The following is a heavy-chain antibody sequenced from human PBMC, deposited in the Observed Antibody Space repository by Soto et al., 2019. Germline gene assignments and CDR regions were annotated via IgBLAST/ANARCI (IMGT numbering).Heavy chain of an antibody. Sequence: ASVKVSCKASGYTFTGYYIHWVRQAPGQGLEWMGWINPNSGGTNYAQKFQGRVTMTRDTSISTAYMELYTLTSDDTAMYYWAREASSSSKYFQHWGQGTLVTVSS. CDR3: AREASSSSKYFQH. V-gene: IGHV1-2*02. D-gene: IGHD6-6*01. CDR2: INPNSGGT. CDR1: GYTFTGYY. J-gene: IGHJ1*01.